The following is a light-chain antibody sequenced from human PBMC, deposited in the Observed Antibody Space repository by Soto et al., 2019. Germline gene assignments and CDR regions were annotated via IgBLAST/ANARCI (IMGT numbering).Light chain of an antibody. CDR2: GAS. CDR1: QSVSSNF. Sequence: VLTQSPGTLSLSPGEGATLSCRASQSVSSNFLAWYQQKPGQAPRLLIYGASSRATGIPDRFSGSGSGTDFTLTISRLEPEDFAVYFWQQYGTSLMTFGQGTRMEIK. CDR3: QQYGTSLMT. V-gene: IGKV3-20*01. J-gene: IGKJ5*01.